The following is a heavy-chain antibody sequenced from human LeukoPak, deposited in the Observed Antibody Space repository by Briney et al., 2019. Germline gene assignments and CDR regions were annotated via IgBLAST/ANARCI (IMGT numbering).Heavy chain of an antibody. CDR1: GFTFSSYA. J-gene: IGHJ1*01. D-gene: IGHD5-12*01. CDR2: ISYDGSNK. V-gene: IGHV3-30-3*01. CDR3: AREGRGAEYFQH. Sequence: GGSLRLSCAASGFTFSSYAMHWVRQAPGKGLGWVAVISYDGSNKYYADSVKGRFTISRDNSKNTLYLQMNSLRAEDTAVYYCAREGRGAEYFQHWGQGTLVTVSS.